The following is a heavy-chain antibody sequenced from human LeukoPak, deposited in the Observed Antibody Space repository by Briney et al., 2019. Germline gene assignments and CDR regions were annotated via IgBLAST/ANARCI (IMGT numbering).Heavy chain of an antibody. V-gene: IGHV2-5*02. CDR2: IYWDDDK. CDR3: AHATASTSRNDPFYI. D-gene: IGHD2-21*02. CDR1: GFSLSTRGMG. J-gene: IGHJ3*02. Sequence: SGPALVKPTQTLTLTCTFSGFSLSTRGMGVGWIRQPPGKALEWLALIYWDDDKRYRPSLNSRLTITKDTSKNQVVLTMTNMDPVDTATYFCAHATASTSRNDPFYIWGQGTVVTVSS.